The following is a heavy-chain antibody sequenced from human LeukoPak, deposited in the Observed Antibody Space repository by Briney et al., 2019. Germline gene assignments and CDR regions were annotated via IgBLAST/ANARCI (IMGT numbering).Heavy chain of an antibody. J-gene: IGHJ3*02. CDR2: IYHSGST. CDR3: ARAGGLRYSDWLPEDAFDI. V-gene: IGHV4-38-2*02. Sequence: SETLSLTCTVSGYSISSGYYWGWIRQPPGKGLEWIGSIYHSGSTYYNPSLKSRVTISVDTSKNQFSLKLSSVTAADTAVYYCARAGGLRYSDWLPEDAFDIWGQGTMVTVSS. D-gene: IGHD3-9*01. CDR1: GYSISSGYY.